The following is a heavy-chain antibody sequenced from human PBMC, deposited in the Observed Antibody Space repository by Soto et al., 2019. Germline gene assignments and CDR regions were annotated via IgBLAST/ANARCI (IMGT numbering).Heavy chain of an antibody. CDR1: GGSISGSSFY. Sequence: PSETLSLTCAVSGGSISGSSFYWGWIRQHPEKGPESIGSIHYSGSTYYNSSPKSRVTMSVETSKNQFSLKLTSVTAADTAAYYCAGQSTGYSVEVDYWGQGTLVTVSS. D-gene: IGHD6-13*01. V-gene: IGHV4-39*01. J-gene: IGHJ4*02. CDR2: IHYSGST. CDR3: AGQSTGYSVEVDY.